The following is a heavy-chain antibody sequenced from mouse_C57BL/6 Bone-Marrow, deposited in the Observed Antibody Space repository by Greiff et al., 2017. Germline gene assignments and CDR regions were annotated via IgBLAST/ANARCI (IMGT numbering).Heavy chain of an antibody. J-gene: IGHJ3*01. V-gene: IGHV1-47*01. Sequence: QVQLKESGAELVKPGASVKMSCKASGYTFTTYPIEWMKQNHGKSLEWIGNFHPYNDDTKYNEKFKGKATLTVEKSSSTVYLELSRLTSDDSAVYYCARRGTYRRGWFAYWGQGTLVTVSA. CDR1: GYTFTTYP. CDR3: ARRGTYRRGWFAY. CDR2: FHPYNDDT.